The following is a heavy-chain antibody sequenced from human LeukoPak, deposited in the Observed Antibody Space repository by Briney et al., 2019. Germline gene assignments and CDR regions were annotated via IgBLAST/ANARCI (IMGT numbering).Heavy chain of an antibody. CDR2: ISGSGGST. Sequence: PGGSLRLSCAASGFTFSNAWMSWVRQAPGKGLEWVSAISGSGGSTNYADSVKGRFTISRDNSKNTLYLQMNSLRAEDTAVYYCAKDPRGSYYTVFGYWGQGTLVTVSS. D-gene: IGHD1-26*01. J-gene: IGHJ4*02. V-gene: IGHV3-23*01. CDR1: GFTFSNAW. CDR3: AKDPRGSYYTVFGY.